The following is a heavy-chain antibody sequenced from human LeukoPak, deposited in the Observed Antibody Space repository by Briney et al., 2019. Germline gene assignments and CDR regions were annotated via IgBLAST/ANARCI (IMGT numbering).Heavy chain of an antibody. D-gene: IGHD2-15*01. CDR1: GASISSTNYY. Sequence: SETLSLTCTVSGASISSTNYYWGWIRQPPGKGLEWIGSIYYSGSTYYNPSLKSRVTISVDTSKNQFSLKLSSVTAADTAVYYCARGYCSGGSCYSYYYYNYMDVWGKGTTVTVSS. CDR2: IYYSGST. V-gene: IGHV4-39*07. CDR3: ARGYCSGGSCYSYYYYNYMDV. J-gene: IGHJ6*03.